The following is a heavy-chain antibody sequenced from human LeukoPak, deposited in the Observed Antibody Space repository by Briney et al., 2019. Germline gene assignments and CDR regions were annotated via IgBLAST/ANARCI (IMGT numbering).Heavy chain of an antibody. CDR1: GYTFTGYY. CDR2: INPNSGGT. CDR3: ARGECSSTSCYNWFDP. Sequence: ASVKVSCKASGYTFTGYYMHWVRQAPGQGLEWMGWINPNSGGTNYAQKFQGRVTMTRDTSISTAYMELSRLRSDDTAVYYCARGECSSTSCYNWFDPWGQGTLVTVSS. J-gene: IGHJ5*02. V-gene: IGHV1-2*02. D-gene: IGHD2-2*01.